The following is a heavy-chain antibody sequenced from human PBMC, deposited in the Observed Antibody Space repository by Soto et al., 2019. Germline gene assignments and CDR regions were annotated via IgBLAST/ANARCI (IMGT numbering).Heavy chain of an antibody. J-gene: IGHJ5*02. CDR1: GYTFTSYG. V-gene: IGHV1-18*03. CDR2: ISAYTGDT. CDR3: ARGGMTGTSLLDP. D-gene: IGHD1-20*01. Sequence: QVQLVQSGPEVMNPGASVKVSCKASGYTFTSYGISWVRQAPGQGLEWMGWISAYTGDTNYAQKFWGRVTMTKDTSTSTAYMEVRSLRSDDMAVYYCARGGMTGTSLLDPWGQGTLVTVSS.